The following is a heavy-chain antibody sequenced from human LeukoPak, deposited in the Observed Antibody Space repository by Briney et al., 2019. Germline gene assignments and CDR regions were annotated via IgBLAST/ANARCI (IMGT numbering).Heavy chain of an antibody. Sequence: GGSLRLSCAASGFTFSSYSMNWVRQAPGKGLEWVSSISSSSSYISYADSVKGRFTISRGNAKNSLYLQMNSLRAEDTAVYYCARVLAAGTNYFDYWGQGTLVTVSS. V-gene: IGHV3-21*01. CDR2: ISSSSSYI. CDR1: GFTFSSYS. D-gene: IGHD6-13*01. CDR3: ARVLAAGTNYFDY. J-gene: IGHJ4*02.